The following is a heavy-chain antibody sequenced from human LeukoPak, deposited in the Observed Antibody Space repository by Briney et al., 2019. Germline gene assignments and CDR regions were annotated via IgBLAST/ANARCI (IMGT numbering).Heavy chain of an antibody. CDR1: GGTFSSYA. J-gene: IGHJ6*03. V-gene: IGHV1-69*05. D-gene: IGHD3-16*02. CDR2: IIPIFGTA. CDR3: ARGGGISHYYYYYMDV. Sequence: GASVKVSCKASGGTFSSYAISWVRQAPGQGLEWMGGIIPIFGTANYAQKFQGRVTITTDESTSTAYMELSSLRSEDTAVYYCARGGGISHYYYYYMDVWGKGTTVTVSS.